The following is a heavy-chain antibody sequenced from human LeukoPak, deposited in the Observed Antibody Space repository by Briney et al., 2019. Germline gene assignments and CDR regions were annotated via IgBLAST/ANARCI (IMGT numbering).Heavy chain of an antibody. CDR3: AREGPRGNSQFDY. V-gene: IGHV3-74*01. CDR2: VNSDGSST. CDR1: GFTFSDYW. Sequence: GGSLRLSCAASGFTFSDYWMHWVRHPPGKGLVWVSRVNSDGSSTSYADSVKGRFTISRDNARNTLYLQMNSLRAEDTAVYYCAREGPRGNSQFDYWGQGTLVTVSS. J-gene: IGHJ4*02. D-gene: IGHD2/OR15-2a*01.